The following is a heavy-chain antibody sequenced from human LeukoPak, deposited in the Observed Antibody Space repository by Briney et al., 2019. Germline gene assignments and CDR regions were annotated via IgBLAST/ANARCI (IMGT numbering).Heavy chain of an antibody. CDR3: ARALAVAGIDY. CDR1: GGSISSGSYY. Sequence: SQTLSLTCTVSGGSISSGSYYWSWIRQPAGKGLEWIGRIYTSGSTNYNPSLKSRVTISVDTSKNQFSLKLSSVTAADTAVYYCARALAVAGIDYWGQGTLVTVSS. D-gene: IGHD6-19*01. CDR2: IYTSGST. J-gene: IGHJ4*02. V-gene: IGHV4-61*02.